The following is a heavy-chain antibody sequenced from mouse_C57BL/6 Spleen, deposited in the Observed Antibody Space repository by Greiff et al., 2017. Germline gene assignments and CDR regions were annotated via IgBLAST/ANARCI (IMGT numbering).Heavy chain of an antibody. CDR1: GYSFTSYY. CDR3: ARRDYGSSFWYFDV. D-gene: IGHD1-1*01. V-gene: IGHV1-66*01. J-gene: IGHJ1*03. Sequence: VKLQESGPELVKPGASVKISCKASGYSFTSYYIHWVKQRPGQGLEWIGWIYPGSGNTKYNEKFKGKATLTADTSSSTAYMQLSSLTSEDSAVYYCARRDYGSSFWYFDVWGTGTTVTVSS. CDR2: IYPGSGNT.